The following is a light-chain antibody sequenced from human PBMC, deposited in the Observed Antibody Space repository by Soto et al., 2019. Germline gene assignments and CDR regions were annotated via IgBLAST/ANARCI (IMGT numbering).Light chain of an antibody. CDR3: QQYGSSGT. CDR1: QSIDSTH. CDR2: GAS. J-gene: IGKJ1*01. Sequence: EIVSTQSPDTLSLSPGERATLSCRASQSIDSTHLVWYQQKPGQAPSLLIFGASSRATGIPDRFSGSGSGTDFTLTISRLEPEDFAVYYCQQYGSSGTFGQGTKVDIK. V-gene: IGKV3-20*01.